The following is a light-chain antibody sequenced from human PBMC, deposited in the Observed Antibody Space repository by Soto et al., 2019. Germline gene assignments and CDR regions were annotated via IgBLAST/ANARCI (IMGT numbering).Light chain of an antibody. CDR3: QQYGSSPRT. CDR2: GAS. V-gene: IGKV3-20*01. CDR1: QSVSNNY. Sequence: EIVLTQSPGTLSLSPGERATLSCRASQSVSNNYVAWYHQKPGQAPRLLVYGASSRATGIPDRFSGSGSGTDFALTISRLEPEDFAVYYCQQYGSSPRTFGQGTKVEIK. J-gene: IGKJ1*01.